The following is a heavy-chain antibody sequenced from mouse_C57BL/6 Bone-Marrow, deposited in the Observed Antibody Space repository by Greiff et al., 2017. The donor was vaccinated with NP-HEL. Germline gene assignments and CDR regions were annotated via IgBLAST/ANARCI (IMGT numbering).Heavy chain of an antibody. Sequence: QVQLQQPGAELVKPGASVKVSCKASGYTFTSYWMHWVKQRPGQGLEWIGRIHPSDSDPTYNQKFKGKATLTVDKSSSTAYMQLSSLTSDDSAVYYCSIPMTTVVDDYAMDYWGQGTSVTVSS. CDR2: IHPSDSDP. CDR1: GYTFTSYW. V-gene: IGHV1-74*01. CDR3: SIPMTTVVDDYAMDY. J-gene: IGHJ4*01. D-gene: IGHD1-1*01.